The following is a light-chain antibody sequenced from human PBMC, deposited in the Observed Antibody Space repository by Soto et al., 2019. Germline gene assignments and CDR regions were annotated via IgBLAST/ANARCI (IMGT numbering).Light chain of an antibody. V-gene: IGLV2-14*01. J-gene: IGLJ1*01. CDR1: SSDVGGYNY. Sequence: QSVRTQPASVSGSPGQSITISCTGTSSDVGGYNYVSWYQQHPGKAPKLMIYEVSNRPSGVSNRFSGSKSGNSASLTISGLQAAEEADYYCSSYTSSSTRGFGTGTKVTVL. CDR3: SSYTSSSTRG. CDR2: EVS.